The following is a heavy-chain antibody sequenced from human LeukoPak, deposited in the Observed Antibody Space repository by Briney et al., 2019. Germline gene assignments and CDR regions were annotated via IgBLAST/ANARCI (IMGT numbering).Heavy chain of an antibody. J-gene: IGHJ5*01. D-gene: IGHD2-15*01. CDR2: INPNSDGT. CDR1: GYTFGSYG. Sequence: ASVKVSCKASGYTFGSYGISWVRQAPGQGLEWMGRINPNSDGTNYAQKFQGRVTMTRDTSISTAYMELSRLRSDDTAVYYCARDHCPYYCSGGSCYSGESDWFDSWGQGTLVTVSS. CDR3: ARDHCPYYCSGGSCYSGESDWFDS. V-gene: IGHV1-2*06.